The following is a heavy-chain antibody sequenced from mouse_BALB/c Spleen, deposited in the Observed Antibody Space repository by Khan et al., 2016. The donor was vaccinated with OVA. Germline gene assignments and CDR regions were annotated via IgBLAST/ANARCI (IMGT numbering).Heavy chain of an antibody. CDR3: ARDRIDY. Sequence: QVRLQQSGAELAKPGASVKMSCKASGYTFTSYWMHWIKQRPGQGLEWIGYINPTSGYTDYNQKFKDKATLTADKSSSTAYMQLNSLTSDDSAVYYCARDRIDYWGQGTTRTVSS. J-gene: IGHJ2*01. CDR1: GYTFTSYW. V-gene: IGHV1-7*01. CDR2: INPTSGYT.